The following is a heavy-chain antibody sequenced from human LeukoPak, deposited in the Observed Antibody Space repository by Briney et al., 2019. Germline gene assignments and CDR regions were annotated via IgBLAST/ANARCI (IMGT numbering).Heavy chain of an antibody. CDR2: INHSGST. CDR3: ARDGARGRTVAFDP. J-gene: IGHJ5*02. D-gene: IGHD3/OR15-3a*01. V-gene: IGHV4-34*01. Sequence: SETLSLTCAVYGGSFSGYYWSWIRQPPGKGLEWIGEINHSGSTNYNPSLKSRVTISVDTSKNQFSLKLSSVTAADTAVYYCARDGARGRTVAFDPWGQGTLVTVSS. CDR1: GGSFSGYY.